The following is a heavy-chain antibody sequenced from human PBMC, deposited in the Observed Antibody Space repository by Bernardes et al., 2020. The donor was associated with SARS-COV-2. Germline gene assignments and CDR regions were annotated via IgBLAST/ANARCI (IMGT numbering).Heavy chain of an antibody. V-gene: IGHV4-59*01. Sequence: SETLSLICTVSGGSISGFYWSWIRQSPEKGLEWIGYIHSRGSTNNNPFLKSRLTISIDASQNQFSLRLTSVTAADTAVYYSAREQNALVRGVIYCWGQGTLGTVSA. J-gene: IGHJ4*02. CDR1: GGSISGFY. CDR3: AREQNALVRGVIYC. D-gene: IGHD3-10*01. CDR2: IHSRGST.